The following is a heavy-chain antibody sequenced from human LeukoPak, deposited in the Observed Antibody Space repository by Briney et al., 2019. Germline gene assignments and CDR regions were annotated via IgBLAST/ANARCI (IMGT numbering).Heavy chain of an antibody. J-gene: IGHJ4*02. V-gene: IGHV3-9*01. CDR1: GFTFDDYA. CDR3: AKDLHDYQSCSFYY. CDR2: ISWNSGSI. D-gene: IGHD4-11*01. Sequence: GRSLRLSCAASGFTFDDYAMNWVRQAPGKGLEWVSGISWNSGSIGYADSVKGRFTISRDNAKNSLYLQMTSLRAEDTALYYCAKDLHDYQSCSFYYWGQGTLVTVSS.